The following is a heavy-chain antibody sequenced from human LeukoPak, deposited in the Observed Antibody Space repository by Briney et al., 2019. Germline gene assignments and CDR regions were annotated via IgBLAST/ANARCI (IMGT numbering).Heavy chain of an antibody. CDR3: ARDNGNYPHYYYYMDV. J-gene: IGHJ6*03. CDR2: IIPIFGTA. Sequence: SVKVSCKASGGTFSSYAINWVRQAPGQGLEWMGGIIPIFGTANYAQKFQGRVTITADESTSTAYMELSSLRSEDTAVYYCARDNGNYPHYYYYMDVWGKGTTVTVSS. D-gene: IGHD4-17*01. V-gene: IGHV1-69*13. CDR1: GGTFSSYA.